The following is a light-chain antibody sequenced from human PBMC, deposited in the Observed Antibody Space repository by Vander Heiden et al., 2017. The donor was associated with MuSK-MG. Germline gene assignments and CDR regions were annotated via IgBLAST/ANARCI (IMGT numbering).Light chain of an antibody. CDR1: QSVSSN. Sequence: EIVMTQSPATLSVSPGERATLSCRASQSVSSNLAWYQQKPGQAPRLLIYGASTRATGIPARFSGSGYGKEFTLTISSRQSEDFAVYYCQQDNNWPMSTFGQGTKVEIK. V-gene: IGKV3-15*01. J-gene: IGKJ2*01. CDR2: GAS. CDR3: QQDNNWPMST.